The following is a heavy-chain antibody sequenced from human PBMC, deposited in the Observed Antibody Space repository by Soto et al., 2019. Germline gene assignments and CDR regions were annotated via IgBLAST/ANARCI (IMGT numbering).Heavy chain of an antibody. CDR3: ASRGYCSSTSCYNPEYSGYDSDAFDI. J-gene: IGHJ3*02. V-gene: IGHV4-59*01. CDR2: IYYSGST. CDR1: GGSISSYY. D-gene: IGHD2-2*02. Sequence: ASETLSLTCTVSGGSISSYYWSWIRQPPGKGLEWIGYIYYSGSTNYNPSLKSRVTISVDTSKNQFSLKLSSVTAADTAVYYCASRGYCSSTSCYNPEYSGYDSDAFDIWGQGTMVTVSS.